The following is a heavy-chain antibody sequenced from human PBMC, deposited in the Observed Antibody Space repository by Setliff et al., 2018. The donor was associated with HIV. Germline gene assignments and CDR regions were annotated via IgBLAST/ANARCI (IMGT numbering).Heavy chain of an antibody. CDR3: ARGAEYSYFDYYYYYMDV. Sequence: SETLSLTCTVSGGSISSGGYFWSWIRQLPGKGLEWIGYIYYSGSTFYNPSLKSRVTISVDTSKKQFSLKLSSVTAADTAVYYYARGAEYSYFDYYYYYMDVWGKGTTVTVSS. D-gene: IGHD5-18*01. CDR1: GGSISSGGYF. CDR2: IYYSGST. J-gene: IGHJ6*03. V-gene: IGHV4-31*03.